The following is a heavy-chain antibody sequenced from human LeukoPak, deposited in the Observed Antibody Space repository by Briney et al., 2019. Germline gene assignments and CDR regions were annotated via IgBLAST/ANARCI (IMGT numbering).Heavy chain of an antibody. Sequence: GGSLRLSCAASGFTFSDYYMSWIRQAPGKGLEWVSVIYSGGSTYYADSVKGRFTISRDNSKNTLYLQMNSLKTEDTAVYYCTTDTVYGFYWGQGTLVTVSS. J-gene: IGHJ4*02. CDR1: GFTFSDYY. D-gene: IGHD1-14*01. CDR3: TTDTVYGFY. CDR2: IYSGGST. V-gene: IGHV3-53*01.